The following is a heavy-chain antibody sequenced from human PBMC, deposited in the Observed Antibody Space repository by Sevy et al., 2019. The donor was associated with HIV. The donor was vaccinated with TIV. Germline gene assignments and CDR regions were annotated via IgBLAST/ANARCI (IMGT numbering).Heavy chain of an antibody. Sequence: ETLSLTCTVSSGSISSYYWSWIRQPPGKGLEWIGYISYSGSTNYNPSLKSRVTISVVTSKNQFSLKLSSVTAADTAVYYCARNGGGFSYEVWGQGTLVTVSS. J-gene: IGHJ4*02. D-gene: IGHD5-18*01. CDR3: ARNGGGFSYEV. CDR1: SGSISSYY. V-gene: IGHV4-59*12. CDR2: ISYSGST.